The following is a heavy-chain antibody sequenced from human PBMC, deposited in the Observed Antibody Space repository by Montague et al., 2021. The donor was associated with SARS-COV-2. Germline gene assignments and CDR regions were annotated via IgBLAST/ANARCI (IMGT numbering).Heavy chain of an antibody. J-gene: IGHJ4*02. D-gene: IGHD1-26*01. CDR1: NYSVSSGYY. CDR3: ARGVVGPTVLFLEY. V-gene: IGHV4-38-2*02. Sequence: SETLSLTCTLSNYSVSSGYYWGWIPQFPGKGLEWTGFKFHSGSTYYNPSLQSRVITSVDTSKNQVSLKLRSVSAADTAVYYCARGVVGPTVLFLEYWGQGILVAVSS. CDR2: KFHSGST.